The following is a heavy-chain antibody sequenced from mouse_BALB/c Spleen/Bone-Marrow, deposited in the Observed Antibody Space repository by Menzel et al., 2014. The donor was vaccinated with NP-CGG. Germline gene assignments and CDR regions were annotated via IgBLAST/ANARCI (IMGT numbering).Heavy chain of an antibody. D-gene: IGHD3-3*01. Sequence: QVQLQQPGAELVKPGASVKLSCKASGYTFTSYWMHWVKQRPGQGLEWIGEINPSNGRTNYNEKFKSKATLTVDKSSITAYMQHSSLTSVGSAVYDCDRGDGFAWLAYWGQGTLVTVSA. J-gene: IGHJ3*01. CDR1: GYTFTSYW. V-gene: IGHV1S81*02. CDR3: DRGDGFAWLAY. CDR2: INPSNGRT.